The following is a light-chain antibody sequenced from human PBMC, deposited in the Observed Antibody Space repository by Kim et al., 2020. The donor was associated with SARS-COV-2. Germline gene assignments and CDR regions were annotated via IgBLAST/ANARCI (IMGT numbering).Light chain of an antibody. CDR1: SLRSYY. Sequence: ALGQTVRITCQRDSLRSYYASWYQQKPGQAPVLVIYEKNNRPSGIPDRFSGSSSGNTASLTITGAQAEDEADYYCNARESGVNHVVFGGGTQLTVL. CDR2: EKN. CDR3: NARESGVNHVV. J-gene: IGLJ3*02. V-gene: IGLV3-19*01.